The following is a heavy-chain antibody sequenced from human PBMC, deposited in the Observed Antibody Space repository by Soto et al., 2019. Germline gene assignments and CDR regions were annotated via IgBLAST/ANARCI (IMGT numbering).Heavy chain of an antibody. V-gene: IGHV4-31*03. CDR2: IYYSGST. J-gene: IGHJ4*02. Sequence: PSETLSLTCTVSGGSISSGGYYWSWIRQHPGKGLEWIGYIYYSGSTYYNPSLKSRVTISVDTSKNQFSLKLSSVTAADTAVYYCARTAVEWLLYLEYWGQGTLVTVSS. CDR3: ARTAVEWLLYLEY. D-gene: IGHD3-3*01. CDR1: GGSISSGGYY.